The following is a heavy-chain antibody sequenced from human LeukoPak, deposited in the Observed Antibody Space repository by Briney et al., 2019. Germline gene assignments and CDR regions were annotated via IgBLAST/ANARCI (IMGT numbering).Heavy chain of an antibody. CDR2: IYHSGST. D-gene: IGHD2-8*01. J-gene: IGHJ6*02. Sequence: SETLSLACAVSGGSISSGGYSWSWIRQPPGKGLEWIGYIYHSGSTYYNPSLKSRVTISVDRSKNQFSLKLSSVTAADTAVYYCARAAEWCYYGMDVWGQGTTVTVSS. CDR1: GGSISSGGYS. CDR3: ARAAEWCYYGMDV. V-gene: IGHV4-30-2*01.